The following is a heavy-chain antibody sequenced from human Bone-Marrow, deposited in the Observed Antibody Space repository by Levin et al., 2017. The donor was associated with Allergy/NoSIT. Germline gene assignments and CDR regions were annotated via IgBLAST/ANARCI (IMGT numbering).Heavy chain of an antibody. CDR2: MNPNSGNT. D-gene: IGHD6-13*01. J-gene: IGHJ4*02. CDR1: GYTFTSYD. CDR3: VTSIAAAGTRFDY. Sequence: AASVKVSCKASGYTFTSYDINWVRQATGQGLEWMGWMNPNSGNTGYAQKFQGRVTMTRNTSISTAYMELSSLRSEDTAVYYCVTSIAAAGTRFDYWGQGTLVTVSS. V-gene: IGHV1-8*01.